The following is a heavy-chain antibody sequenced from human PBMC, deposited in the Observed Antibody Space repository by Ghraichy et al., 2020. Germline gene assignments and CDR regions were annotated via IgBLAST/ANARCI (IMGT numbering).Heavy chain of an antibody. CDR3: ARDSFPDIVVVRAASRAFDI. CDR1: GGSISSYY. J-gene: IGHJ3*02. V-gene: IGHV4-59*01. Sequence: SETLSLTCTVSGGSISSYYWSWIRQPPGKGLEWIGYIYYSGSTNYNPSLKSRVTISVDTSKNQFSLKLSSVTAADTAVYYCARDSFPDIVVVRAASRAFDIWGQGTMVTVSS. CDR2: IYYSGST. D-gene: IGHD2-2*01.